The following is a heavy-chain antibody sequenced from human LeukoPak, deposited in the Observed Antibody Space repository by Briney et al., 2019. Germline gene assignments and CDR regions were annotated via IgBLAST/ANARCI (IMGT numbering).Heavy chain of an antibody. CDR3: AREVSGYLDY. J-gene: IGHJ4*02. CDR1: GFNFNYYG. V-gene: IGHV3-30*02. Sequence: GGTLRLSCAASGFNFNYYGMRWVRQAPGEGLEWGAFIRYDGSNKYYAESVKSRFTISRDNSENTLYMQMKTLRAEDTAVYYCAREVSGYLDYWGQGTLVTVSS. D-gene: IGHD2-15*01. CDR2: IRYDGSNK.